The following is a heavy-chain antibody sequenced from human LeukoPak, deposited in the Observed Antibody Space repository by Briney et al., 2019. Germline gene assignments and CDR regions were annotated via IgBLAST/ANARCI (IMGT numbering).Heavy chain of an antibody. V-gene: IGHV3-21*06. D-gene: IGHD4-17*01. Sequence: GGSLRLSCVASGFAFSGYTMNWVRQVPGQGREWVASMRSCWSHMFYADSVKGLFIISRDNAKNVLYLQMNTLRAEDSAVYSCARDLLGVNTVTVFASWGRGNLVTVSS. J-gene: IGHJ4*02. CDR2: MRSCWSHM. CDR3: ARDLLGVNTVTVFAS. CDR1: GFAFSGYT.